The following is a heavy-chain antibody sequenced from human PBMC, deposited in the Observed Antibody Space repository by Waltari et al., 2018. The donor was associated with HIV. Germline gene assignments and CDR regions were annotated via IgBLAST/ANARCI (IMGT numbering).Heavy chain of an antibody. Sequence: EVHLVESGGGLVQPGGSLRLSCVASGFAFSRFWMHWVRQVPGKGLVWVSRINVNGSTTNYVDSVKGRFTVSRDNVKNTLYLQMNSLRVEDTAIYYCARDCALTGSSDCKSAFWGQGTQVTVSS. CDR2: INVNGSTT. CDR3: ARDCALTGSSDCKSAF. CDR1: GFAFSRFW. D-gene: IGHD2-2*01. J-gene: IGHJ4*02. V-gene: IGHV3-74*01.